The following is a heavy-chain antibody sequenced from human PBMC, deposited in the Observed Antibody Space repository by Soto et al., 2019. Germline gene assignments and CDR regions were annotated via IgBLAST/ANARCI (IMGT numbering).Heavy chain of an antibody. J-gene: IGHJ6*02. Sequence: SLRLSCAASGFTFSSYVMHWVRQAPGKGLEWVAVISYDGSNKYYADSVKGRFTISRDNSKNTLYLQMNSLRAEDTAVYYCAKDGTTVTTSYGMDVWGQGTTVTVSS. CDR1: GFTFSSYV. CDR2: ISYDGSNK. CDR3: AKDGTTVTTSYGMDV. V-gene: IGHV3-30*18. D-gene: IGHD4-4*01.